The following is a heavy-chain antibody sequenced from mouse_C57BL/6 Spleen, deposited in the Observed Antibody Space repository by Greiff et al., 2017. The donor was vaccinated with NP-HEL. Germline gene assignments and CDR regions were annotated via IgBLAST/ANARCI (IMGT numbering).Heavy chain of an antibody. CDR3: TDGIYYYGSSPFAY. Sequence: EVKVEESGGGLVQPGGSMKLSCVASGFTFSNYWMNWVRQSPEKGLEWVAQIRLKSDNYATHYAESVKGRFTISRDDSKSSVYLQRNNLRAEDTGIYYCTDGIYYYGSSPFAYWGQGTLVTVSA. CDR1: GFTFSNYW. J-gene: IGHJ3*01. D-gene: IGHD1-1*01. CDR2: IRLKSDNYAT. V-gene: IGHV6-3*01.